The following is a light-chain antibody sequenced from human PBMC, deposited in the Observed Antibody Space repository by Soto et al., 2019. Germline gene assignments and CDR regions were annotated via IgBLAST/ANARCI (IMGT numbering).Light chain of an antibody. V-gene: IGKV3-11*01. CDR3: QQRSNWPPT. Sequence: EIVLTQSPATLSLSPGERATLSCRASQNVANYLDWYQQKPGQAPRLLIYESSNRATGIPARFSGSGSGTDFTLTISSLEPEDFAVYYCQQRSNWPPTFGQGTRLEIK. CDR1: QNVANY. J-gene: IGKJ5*01. CDR2: ESS.